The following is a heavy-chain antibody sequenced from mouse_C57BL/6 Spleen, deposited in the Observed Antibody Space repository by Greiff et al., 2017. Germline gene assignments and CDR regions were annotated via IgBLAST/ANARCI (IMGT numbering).Heavy chain of an antibody. J-gene: IGHJ4*01. D-gene: IGHD2-1*01. CDR2: ISDGGSYT. Sequence: EVQLVESGGGLVKPGGSLKLSCAASGFTFSSYAMSWVRQTPEKRLEWVATISDGGSYTYYTDNVKGRFTISRDNAKNNLYLQMSHLKSEDTAMYYCARDMICYGNLDAMDYWGQGTSVTVSS. V-gene: IGHV5-4*01. CDR3: ARDMICYGNLDAMDY. CDR1: GFTFSSYA.